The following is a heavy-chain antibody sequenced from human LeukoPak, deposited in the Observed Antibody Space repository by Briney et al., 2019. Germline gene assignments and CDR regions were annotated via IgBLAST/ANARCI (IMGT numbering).Heavy chain of an antibody. D-gene: IGHD4-17*01. CDR3: ARMIRDYGDSNWLDP. J-gene: IGHJ5*02. V-gene: IGHV3-30*09. CDR1: GFMFSSYV. Sequence: GGSLRLSCAASGFMFSSYVMHWVRQAPGKGLEWVAVISYDGSNKYFANSVKGRFVISRDNSKNTLYLQMNSLRAEDTAIYYCARMIRDYGDSNWLDPWGQGTLVTVSS. CDR2: ISYDGSNK.